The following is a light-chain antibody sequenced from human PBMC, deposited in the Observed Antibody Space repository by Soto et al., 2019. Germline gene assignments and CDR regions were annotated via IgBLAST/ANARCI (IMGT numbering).Light chain of an antibody. CDR2: ESN. CDR1: NFNIGKNY. Sequence: QSVLTQPPSMSAAPGQKVTISCSGSNFNIGKNYVSWYQQFPGTAPKLLIYESNKRPSGIPDRFSGSKSGTSATLGITGLQTGDEAAYYCGTWDNSLSGWLFGGGTKLTVL. V-gene: IGLV1-51*02. CDR3: GTWDNSLSGWL. J-gene: IGLJ3*02.